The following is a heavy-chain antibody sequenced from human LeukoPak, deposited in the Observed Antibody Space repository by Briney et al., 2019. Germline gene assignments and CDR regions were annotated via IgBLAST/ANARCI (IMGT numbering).Heavy chain of an antibody. D-gene: IGHD3-9*01. CDR3: ARNFDMKGFDP. V-gene: IGHV1-2*02. CDR1: GYAFTGYY. Sequence: ASVKVSCKASGYAFTGYYMNWVRQAPGQGLEWMGWINSDSGFTKYAQKFQGRVTMTRDTSITTVYMDLTRLTSDDTAVYYCARNFDMKGFDPWGQGTLVTVSS. CDR2: INSDSGFT. J-gene: IGHJ5*02.